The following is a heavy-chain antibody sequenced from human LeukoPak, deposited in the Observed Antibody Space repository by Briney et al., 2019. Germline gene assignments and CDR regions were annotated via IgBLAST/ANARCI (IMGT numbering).Heavy chain of an antibody. Sequence: GGSLRLSCAASGFVFSNYWMYWVRQAPGRGLVWVSRINPDVSSIGYADFVRGRFTISRDNAKNTLFLQMNSLTVEDTAMYYCGRDLSWGSTDYWGQGTLVTVSS. CDR2: INPDVSSI. CDR3: GRDLSWGSTDY. CDR1: GFVFSNYW. V-gene: IGHV3-74*01. D-gene: IGHD3-16*01. J-gene: IGHJ4*02.